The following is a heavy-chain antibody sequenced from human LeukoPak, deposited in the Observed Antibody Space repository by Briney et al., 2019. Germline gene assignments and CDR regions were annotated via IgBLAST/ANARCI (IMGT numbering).Heavy chain of an antibody. J-gene: IGHJ6*03. CDR1: GYSISSGYY. D-gene: IGHD2-2*01. Sequence: SETLSLTCAVSGYSISSGYYWGWIRPPPGKALEWIGNIYHSGSTYYNPSLKSRVTISVDTSKNQFSLKLSSVTAADTAVYYCARQGSSTSSYYYMDVWGKGTTVTVPS. CDR3: ARQGSSTSSYYYMDV. CDR2: IYHSGST. V-gene: IGHV4-38-2*01.